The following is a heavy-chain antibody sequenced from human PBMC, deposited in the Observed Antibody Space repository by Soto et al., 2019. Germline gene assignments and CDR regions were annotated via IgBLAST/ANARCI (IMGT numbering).Heavy chain of an antibody. Sequence: PGGSLILSCAASGFTFSSYAMSWVRQAPGKGLEWVSAISGSGGSTYYADSVKGRFTISRDNSKNTLYLQMNSLRAEDTAVYYCAKDGASGRGYCSSTSCSAPDAFDIWGQGTMVTVSS. D-gene: IGHD2-2*01. CDR3: AKDGASGRGYCSSTSCSAPDAFDI. CDR2: ISGSGGST. J-gene: IGHJ3*02. V-gene: IGHV3-23*01. CDR1: GFTFSSYA.